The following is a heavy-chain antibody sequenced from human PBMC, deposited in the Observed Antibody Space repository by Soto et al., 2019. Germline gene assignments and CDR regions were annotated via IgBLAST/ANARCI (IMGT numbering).Heavy chain of an antibody. D-gene: IGHD1-1*01. Sequence: QVQLQQWGAGLLKPSETLSLTCAVYGGSFSGYYWSWIRQPPGKGLEWIGEINHSGSTNYNPSLKRRVTISVDTSKNQFSLKLSSVTAADTAVYYCARGGYNPVAYWGQGTLVTVSS. CDR2: INHSGST. J-gene: IGHJ4*02. V-gene: IGHV4-34*01. CDR1: GGSFSGYY. CDR3: ARGGYNPVAY.